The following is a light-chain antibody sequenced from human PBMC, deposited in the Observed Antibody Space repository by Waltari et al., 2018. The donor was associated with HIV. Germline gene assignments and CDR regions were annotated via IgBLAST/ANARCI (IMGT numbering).Light chain of an antibody. V-gene: IGLV2-23*02. CDR3: CSYAGGRVFVL. Sequence: QSALTHPASVSGSPGQSITISCPGTIRNIGSSHLVSLYQQYPGRAPKLIIYEVTKRPSGVSDRFSGSKAGNRASLTVTGLKVEDEAVYYCCSYAGGRVFVLFGGGTRLTV. CDR1: IRNIGSSHL. J-gene: IGLJ2*01. CDR2: EVT.